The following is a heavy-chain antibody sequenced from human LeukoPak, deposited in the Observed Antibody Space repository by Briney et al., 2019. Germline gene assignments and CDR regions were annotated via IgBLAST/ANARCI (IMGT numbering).Heavy chain of an antibody. CDR1: GFTLSSCV. Sequence: PGGSLRLSCAASGFTLSSCVMNWVRQAPGKGLEWVSTISGSGDSTYYAESVKGRFTISRDNSKNTLFLQMNSLRGDDTAIYYCAPDPNNWLRHYWGQGTLVTVSS. CDR2: ISGSGDST. J-gene: IGHJ4*02. CDR3: APDPNNWLRHY. V-gene: IGHV3-23*01. D-gene: IGHD1-20*01.